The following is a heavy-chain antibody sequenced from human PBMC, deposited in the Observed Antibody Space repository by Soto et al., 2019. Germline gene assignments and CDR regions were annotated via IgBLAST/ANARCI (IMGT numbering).Heavy chain of an antibody. J-gene: IGHJ6*02. Sequence: HPGGSLRLSCAASGFTFSSYAMSWVRQAPGKGLEWVSAISGSGGSINYADSVKGRFTISRDNSKDTLFLQLNSLRAEDTAVYYCAKDGRFRVTSSISWMDVWGQGTTVTVSS. CDR1: GFTFSSYA. CDR2: ISGSGGSI. D-gene: IGHD2-2*01. CDR3: AKDGRFRVTSSISWMDV. V-gene: IGHV3-23*01.